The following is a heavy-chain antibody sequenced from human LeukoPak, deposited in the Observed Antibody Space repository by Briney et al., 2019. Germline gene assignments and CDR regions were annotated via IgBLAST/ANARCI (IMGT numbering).Heavy chain of an antibody. CDR2: ISAYNGNT. D-gene: IGHD2/OR15-2a*01. CDR3: ARVHNQSKYRNTGPIPRSHWFDP. J-gene: IGHJ5*02. CDR1: GYTFTSYG. V-gene: IGHV1-18*04. Sequence: ASVKVSCKASGYTFTSYGISWVRQAPGQGFEWMGWISAYNGNTNYAQKLQGRVTMTTDTSTSTAYMELRSLRSDDTAVYYCARVHNQSKYRNTGPIPRSHWFDPWGQGTLVTVSS.